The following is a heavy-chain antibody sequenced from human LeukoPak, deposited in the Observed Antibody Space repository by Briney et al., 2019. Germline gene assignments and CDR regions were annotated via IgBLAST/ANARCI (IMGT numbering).Heavy chain of an antibody. J-gene: IGHJ4*02. V-gene: IGHV3-30*01. D-gene: IGHD3-10*01. Sequence: GGSLRLSCAASGFTFSRYTMHWVRQAPGKGLEWVALMSKDGSMQYHADSVKGRFTISRDNSKDTLYLQMNSLRSEDTAVYYCARESFGEVFFDYWGQGNLVTVSS. CDR2: MSKDGSMQ. CDR1: GFTFSRYT. CDR3: ARESFGEVFFDY.